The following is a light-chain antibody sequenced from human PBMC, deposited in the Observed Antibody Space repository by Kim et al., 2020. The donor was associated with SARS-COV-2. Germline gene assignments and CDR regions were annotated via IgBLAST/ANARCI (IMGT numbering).Light chain of an antibody. CDR3: QQYGSSPLT. CDR2: GAS. CDR1: QSVSSNY. Sequence: EIVLTQSPGTLSLSPGERGTLSCRASQSVSSNYLAWYQQKPGQAPRLLIYGASSRATGIPDRLSGSGSGTDFTLTISRVEPEDSAVYYCQQYGSSPLTFGGGTKVDIK. J-gene: IGKJ4*01. V-gene: IGKV3-20*01.